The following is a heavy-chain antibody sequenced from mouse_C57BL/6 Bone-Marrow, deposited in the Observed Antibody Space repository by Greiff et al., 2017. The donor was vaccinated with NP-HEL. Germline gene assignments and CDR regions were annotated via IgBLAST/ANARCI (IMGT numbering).Heavy chain of an antibody. CDR1: GYTFTSYG. CDR3: AGYYVSWFAY. CDR2: IYPRSGNI. J-gene: IGHJ3*01. Sequence: QVQLQQSGAELARPGASVKLSCKASGYTFTSYGISWVKQRTGQGLEWIGEIYPRSGNIYYNEKFKGKATLTAYKSASTAYMELRSLTSEDSAVYFCAGYYVSWFAYWGQGTLVTVSA. V-gene: IGHV1-81*01. D-gene: IGHD2-3*01.